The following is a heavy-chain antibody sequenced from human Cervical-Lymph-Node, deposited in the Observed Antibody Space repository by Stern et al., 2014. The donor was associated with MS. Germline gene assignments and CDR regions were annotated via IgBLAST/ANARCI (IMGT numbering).Heavy chain of an antibody. V-gene: IGHV1-69*01. Sequence: VNLVESGAEVKKPGSSVKVSCKASGDTFSNYGISWVRQAPGQGLEWMGGIIPTFATSNYGQKFKGRVSIIADESTSTFYMELRGLRSEYTAVYYCARDDVMIWGMDVWGQGTTVTVSS. CDR1: GDTFSNYG. J-gene: IGHJ6*02. CDR3: ARDDVMIWGMDV. CDR2: IIPTFATS. D-gene: IGHD3/OR15-3a*01.